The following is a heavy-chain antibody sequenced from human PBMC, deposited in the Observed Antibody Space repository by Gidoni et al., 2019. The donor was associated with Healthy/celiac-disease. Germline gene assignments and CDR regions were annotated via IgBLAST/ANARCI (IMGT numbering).Heavy chain of an antibody. V-gene: IGHV3-72*01. CDR3: ARALQYGSGSYYALDAFDI. CDR2: TRNKANSYTT. CDR1: GFTFSHLY. D-gene: IGHD3-10*01. Sequence: EVQLVESGGGLVQPGGSLRLSCAASGFTFSHLYMDWARQAPGKGLEWVGRTRNKANSYTTEYAASVKGRFTISRDDSKNSLYLQMNSLKTEDTAVYYCARALQYGSGSYYALDAFDIWGQGTMVTVSS. J-gene: IGHJ3*02.